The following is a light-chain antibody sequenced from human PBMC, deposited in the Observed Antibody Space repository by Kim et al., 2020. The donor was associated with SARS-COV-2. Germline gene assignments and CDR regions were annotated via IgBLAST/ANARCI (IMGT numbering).Light chain of an antibody. Sequence: DIQMTQSPSTLSVSVGDRVAITCRASQSISTWLAWYQQEPGKAPKLLISKASTLESGVPSRFSGSGSGTEFTLTISSLQPDDFATYYCQHYDSYSITFGGGTKVDIK. CDR2: KAS. V-gene: IGKV1-5*03. J-gene: IGKJ4*01. CDR3: QHYDSYSIT. CDR1: QSISTW.